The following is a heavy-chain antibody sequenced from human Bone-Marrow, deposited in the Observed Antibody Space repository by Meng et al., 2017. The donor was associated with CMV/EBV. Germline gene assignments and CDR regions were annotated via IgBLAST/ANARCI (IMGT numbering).Heavy chain of an antibody. V-gene: IGHV1-2*02. CDR3: ARRDLTTGKYGMDV. CDR2: INPNSGGT. Sequence: ASVKLSCKASGYTFTGYYMHWVRQAPGQGLEWMGWINPNSGGTNYAQKFQGRVTMTRDTSISTAYMELSRLRSDDTAVYYCARRDLTTGKYGMDVWGQGTTVTVSS. J-gene: IGHJ6*02. CDR1: GYTFTGYY. D-gene: IGHD1-14*01.